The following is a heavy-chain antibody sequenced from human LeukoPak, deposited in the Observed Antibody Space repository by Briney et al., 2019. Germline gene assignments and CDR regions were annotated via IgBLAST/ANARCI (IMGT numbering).Heavy chain of an antibody. Sequence: SETLSLTCTVSGGSISSSSYYWGWIRQPPGKGLEWIGSIYYSGSTYYNPSLKSRVTISVDTSKNQFSLKLSSVTAADTAVYYCARHRRDTAQDYWGQGTLVTVSS. CDR1: GGSISSSSYY. D-gene: IGHD5-18*01. J-gene: IGHJ4*02. V-gene: IGHV4-39*01. CDR3: ARHRRDTAQDY. CDR2: IYYSGST.